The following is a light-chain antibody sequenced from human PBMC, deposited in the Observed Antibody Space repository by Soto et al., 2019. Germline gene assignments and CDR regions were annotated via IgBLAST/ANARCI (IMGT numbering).Light chain of an antibody. CDR3: QQYGSSRT. J-gene: IGKJ1*01. V-gene: IGKV3-20*01. Sequence: DIVMTQSPDSLALSLGERATLSCRASQSVSSSYLAWYQQKPGQAPRLLIYGASSRATGIPDRFSGSGSGTDFTLTISRLEPEDFAVYYCQQYGSSRTFGQGTKVDIK. CDR1: QSVSSSY. CDR2: GAS.